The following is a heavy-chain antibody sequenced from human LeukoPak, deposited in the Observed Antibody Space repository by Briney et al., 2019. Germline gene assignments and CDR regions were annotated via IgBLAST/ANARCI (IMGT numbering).Heavy chain of an antibody. Sequence: GASVKVSCKASGYTFTSYDINWVRQATGQGLEWMGWMNPNSGNTGYAQKFQGRVTMTRNTSISTAYMELSSLRSEDTAVYYCAHGDYALYYYYMDVWGKGTTVTVSS. CDR3: AHGDYALYYYYMDV. J-gene: IGHJ6*03. V-gene: IGHV1-8*01. CDR2: MNPNSGNT. D-gene: IGHD4-17*01. CDR1: GYTFTSYD.